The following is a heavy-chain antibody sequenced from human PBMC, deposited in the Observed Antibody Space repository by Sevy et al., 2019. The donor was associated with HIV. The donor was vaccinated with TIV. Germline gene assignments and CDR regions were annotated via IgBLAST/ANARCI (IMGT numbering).Heavy chain of an antibody. CDR3: VKHLQRKRGYYTDGFEI. V-gene: IGHV3-15*01. D-gene: IGHD3-3*01. CDR1: GFIFTNAW. J-gene: IGHJ3*02. CDR2: IRRITDGAST. Sequence: GGSLRLSCAASGFIFTNAWMSWVRQAPGKGLEWIGQIRRITDGASTDYVTPVRGTFAISRDDSTNTLFLQMNSLKIEDTAVYYCVKHLQRKRGYYTDGFEIWGQGAVVTVSS.